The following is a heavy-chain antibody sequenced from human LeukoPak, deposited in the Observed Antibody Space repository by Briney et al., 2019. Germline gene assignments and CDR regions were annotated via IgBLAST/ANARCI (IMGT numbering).Heavy chain of an antibody. J-gene: IGHJ4*02. D-gene: IGHD1-7*01. Sequence: ASVKVSCKASGGTFSSYAISWVRQAPGQGLEWMGGIIPIFGTANYAQKFQGRVTITADESTSTAYMELSSLRSEDTAVYYGARGGGELYFDYWGQGTLVTVSS. CDR3: ARGGGELYFDY. CDR2: IIPIFGTA. V-gene: IGHV1-69*13. CDR1: GGTFSSYA.